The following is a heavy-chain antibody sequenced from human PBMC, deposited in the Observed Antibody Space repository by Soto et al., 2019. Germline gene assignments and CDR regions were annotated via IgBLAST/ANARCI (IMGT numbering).Heavy chain of an antibody. CDR1: GFLFSSYV. CDR2: IPYDGKNI. V-gene: IGHV3-30*02. J-gene: IGHJ3*02. CDR3: VKLLGDHDAFET. Sequence: VQLVESGGGVVQPGGSLRLSCAASGFLFSSYVMHWVRQAPGKGLEWVAMIPYDGKNIYYGDSVKGRFTISRDNSKNTLYLQMSSLRPDETAVYHCVKLLGDHDAFETWCQGIMVTVSS. D-gene: IGHD2-21*02.